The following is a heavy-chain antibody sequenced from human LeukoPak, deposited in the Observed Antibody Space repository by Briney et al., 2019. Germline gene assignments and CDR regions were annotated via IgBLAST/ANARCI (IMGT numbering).Heavy chain of an antibody. J-gene: IGHJ6*03. CDR1: GFTFDDYT. Sequence: PGGSLRLSCAASGFTFDDYTMHWVRQAPGKGLGWVSLISWDGGSTYYADSVKGRFTISRDNSKNSLYLQMNSLRTEDTALYYCAKEGYYDFWSGSPPHYYYYYMDVWGKGTTVTVSS. CDR3: AKEGYYDFWSGSPPHYYYYYMDV. V-gene: IGHV3-43*01. D-gene: IGHD3-3*01. CDR2: ISWDGGST.